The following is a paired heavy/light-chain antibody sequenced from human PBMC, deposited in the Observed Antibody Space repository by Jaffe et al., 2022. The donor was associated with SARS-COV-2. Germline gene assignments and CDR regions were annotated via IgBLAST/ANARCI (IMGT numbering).Heavy chain of an antibody. CDR2: ISSSGSTI. V-gene: IGHV3-48*03. CDR1: GFTFSSYE. J-gene: IGHJ6*02. D-gene: IGHD2-2*01. CDR3: ARGGIVVAPAARYYYYYGMDV. Sequence: EVQLVESGGGLVQPGGSLRLSCAASGFTFSSYEMNWVRQAPGKGLEWVSYISSSGSTIYYADSVKGRFTISRDNAKNSLYLQMNSLRAEDTAVYYCARGGIVVAPAARYYYYYGMDVWGQGTTVTVSS.
Light chain of an antibody. V-gene: IGLV6-57*01. Sequence: NFMLTQPHSVSESPGKTVTISCTRSSGSIASNYVQWYQQRPGSSPTTVIYEDNQRPSGVPDRFSGSIDSSSNSASLTISGLKTEDEADYYCQSYDSSNHYVVFGGGTKLTVL. J-gene: IGLJ2*01. CDR1: SGSIASNY. CDR2: EDN. CDR3: QSYDSSNHYVV.